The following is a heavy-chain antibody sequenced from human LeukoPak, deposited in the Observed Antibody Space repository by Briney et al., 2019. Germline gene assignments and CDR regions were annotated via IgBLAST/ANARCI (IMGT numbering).Heavy chain of an antibody. V-gene: IGHV1-69*13. Sequence: SVNVSCKASGYTFTDNYIHWVRQAPGQGLEWMGGIIPIFGTANYAQKFQGRVTITADESTSTAYMELSSLGSEDTAVYYCARGGDGYNYYFDYWGQGTQVTVSS. CDR1: GYTFTDNY. CDR2: IIPIFGTA. CDR3: ARGGDGYNYYFDY. D-gene: IGHD5-24*01. J-gene: IGHJ4*02.